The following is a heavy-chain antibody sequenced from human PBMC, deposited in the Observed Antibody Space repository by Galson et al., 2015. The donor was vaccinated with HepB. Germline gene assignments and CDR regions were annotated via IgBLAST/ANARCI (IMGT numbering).Heavy chain of an antibody. J-gene: IGHJ4*02. D-gene: IGHD5-18*01. CDR2: ISYDGSHK. V-gene: IGHV3-30*03. CDR3: ARDQSSVVDTADLDY. CDR1: GFTFSSYG. Sequence: SLRLSCAASGFTFSSYGTHWIRQAPGKGLEWVAAISYDGSHKKYADSVEGRFTISRDNSKNTLYLQMNSLRAEDTAVYYCARDQSSVVDTADLDYWGQGTLVTVSS.